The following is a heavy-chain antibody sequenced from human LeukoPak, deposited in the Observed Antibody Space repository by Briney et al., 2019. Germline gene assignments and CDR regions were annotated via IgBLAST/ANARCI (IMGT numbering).Heavy chain of an antibody. CDR1: GFSFSSYV. V-gene: IGHV3-30*02. CDR3: AGGPGYCSGGTCFDY. CDR2: IRYDGITQ. D-gene: IGHD2-15*01. Sequence: GGSLRLSCAASGFSFSSYVMHWVRQAPGKGLDWVAFIRYDGITQYYADSVRGRFTISRDNSKNVVYLQMNSLRPEDTAVYYCAGGPGYCSGGTCFDYWGPGTLVTVSS. J-gene: IGHJ4*02.